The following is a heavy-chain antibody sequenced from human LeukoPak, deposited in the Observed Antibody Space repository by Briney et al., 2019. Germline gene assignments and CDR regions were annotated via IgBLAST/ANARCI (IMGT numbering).Heavy chain of an antibody. Sequence: GGSLRLSCAASGFTFSNAWMNWVRQAPGKGLEWVGRIKSKTDGGTTDYAAPVKGRFTISRDDSKNTLYLQMNSLKTEDTAVSYCARSPKYYYGSGSYIGPIDYWGQGTLVTVSS. J-gene: IGHJ4*02. V-gene: IGHV3-15*07. CDR3: ARSPKYYYGSGSYIGPIDY. CDR2: IKSKTDGGTT. D-gene: IGHD3-10*01. CDR1: GFTFSNAW.